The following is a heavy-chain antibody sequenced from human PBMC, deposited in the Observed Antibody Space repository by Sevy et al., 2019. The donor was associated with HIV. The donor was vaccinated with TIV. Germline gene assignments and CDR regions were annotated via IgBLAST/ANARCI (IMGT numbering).Heavy chain of an antibody. J-gene: IGHJ6*02. CDR3: ARHSAIVVVPAAIGVDGMDV. CDR2: IYPGDSDT. Sequence: GESLKISCKGSGYSFTSYWIGWVRQMPGKGLEWMGIIYPGDSDTRYSPSFQGQVTISADKSISTAYLQWSSLKASDTAMYYCARHSAIVVVPAAIGVDGMDVWGQGTPVTVSS. V-gene: IGHV5-51*01. CDR1: GYSFTSYW. D-gene: IGHD2-2*01.